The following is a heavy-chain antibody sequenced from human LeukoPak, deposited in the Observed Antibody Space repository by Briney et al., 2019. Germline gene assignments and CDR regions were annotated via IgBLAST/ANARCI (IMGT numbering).Heavy chain of an antibody. Sequence: GGSLRLSCAASGFTFSSYAMSWVRQAPGKGLEWVSAISGSGGSTYYADSVKGRFTISRDNAKNTLYLQMNSLRAEDTAVYYCASIDSSGWQVCYYYGMDVWGQGTTVTVSS. CDR3: ASIDSSGWQVCYYYGMDV. CDR2: ISGSGGST. D-gene: IGHD6-19*01. V-gene: IGHV3-23*01. J-gene: IGHJ6*02. CDR1: GFTFSSYA.